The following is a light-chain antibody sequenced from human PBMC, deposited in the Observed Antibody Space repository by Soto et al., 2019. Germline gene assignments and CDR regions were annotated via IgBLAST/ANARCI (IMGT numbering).Light chain of an antibody. CDR2: GAS. V-gene: IGKV3-20*01. CDR1: QSVSSNY. CDR3: QQYGSSPPYT. J-gene: IGKJ2*01. Sequence: EIVLTQSPGTLSLSPGERATLSCRASQSVSSNYLDWYQQKPGQAPRLVIYGASNRATGIPDRFSGSGSGTDFTLTINRLEPEDFAVYYCQQYGSSPPYTFGQGTKLDIK.